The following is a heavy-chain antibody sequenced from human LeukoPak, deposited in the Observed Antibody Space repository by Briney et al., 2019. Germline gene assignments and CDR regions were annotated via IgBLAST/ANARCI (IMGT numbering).Heavy chain of an antibody. Sequence: GASLQISCESSGSNFSNYWIGWVRQLPGKGLEWMAIIYPGDSDTRYGPSFQGQVTISADKSISTAYLQWSSLKASDTAIYYCAKVKVVVTTPNYFDFWGQGTLVTVSS. CDR2: IYPGDSDT. V-gene: IGHV5-51*01. CDR3: AKVKVVVTTPNYFDF. J-gene: IGHJ4*02. D-gene: IGHD2-21*02. CDR1: GSNFSNYW.